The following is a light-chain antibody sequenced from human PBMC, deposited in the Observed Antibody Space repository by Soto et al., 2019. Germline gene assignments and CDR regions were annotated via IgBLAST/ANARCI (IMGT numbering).Light chain of an antibody. J-gene: IGKJ1*01. CDR2: AAS. CDR1: QNIITY. V-gene: IGKV1-39*01. CDR3: QQSYSNPS. Sequence: DVQLTQSPSSLSVFVGDSVTVTCRASQNIITYLHWYHQKPGEAPTLLINAASTLQSGVPSRFSGSGSGTDVTLTINSLQPEEVGTYDCQQSYSNPSYGQGTTVEIK.